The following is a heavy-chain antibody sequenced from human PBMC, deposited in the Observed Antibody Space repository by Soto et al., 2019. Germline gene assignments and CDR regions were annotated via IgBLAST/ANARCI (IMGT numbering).Heavy chain of an antibody. Sequence: GESLKISCKGSGYSFTSYWISWVRQMPGKGLEWMGRIDPSDSYTNYSPSFQGHVTISADKSISTAYLQWSRLKASDPAMYYCARGGHFVGGADYYYYGMDVWGQGTTVTVSS. CDR1: GYSFTSYW. D-gene: IGHD3-10*01. CDR2: IDPSDSYT. CDR3: ARGGHFVGGADYYYYGMDV. J-gene: IGHJ6*02. V-gene: IGHV5-10-1*01.